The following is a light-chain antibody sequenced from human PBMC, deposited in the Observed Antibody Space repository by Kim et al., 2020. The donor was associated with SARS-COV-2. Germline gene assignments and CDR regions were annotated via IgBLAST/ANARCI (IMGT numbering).Light chain of an antibody. Sequence: SYELTQPPSVSVSPGQTARITCSGDKLGDKYACWYQQKPGQSPVLVIYQDSKRPSGIPERFSGSNSGNTATLTISGTQAMDEADYYCQAWDSSIFGGGTQLTVL. V-gene: IGLV3-1*01. CDR2: QDS. CDR3: QAWDSSI. J-gene: IGLJ2*01. CDR1: KLGDKY.